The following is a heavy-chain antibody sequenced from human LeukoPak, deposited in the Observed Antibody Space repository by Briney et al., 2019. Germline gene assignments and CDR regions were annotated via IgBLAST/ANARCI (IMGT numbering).Heavy chain of an antibody. CDR2: IYTSGST. CDR1: GGSISSGSYY. CDR3: ARDLGINDYGDYLTSGRAFDI. Sequence: SETLSLTCTVSGGSISSGSYYWSWIRQPAGKGLGWIGRIYTSGSTNYNPSLKSRVTISVDTSKNQFSLKLSSVTAADTAVYYCARDLGINDYGDYLTSGRAFDIWGQGTMVTVSS. V-gene: IGHV4-61*02. J-gene: IGHJ3*02. D-gene: IGHD4-17*01.